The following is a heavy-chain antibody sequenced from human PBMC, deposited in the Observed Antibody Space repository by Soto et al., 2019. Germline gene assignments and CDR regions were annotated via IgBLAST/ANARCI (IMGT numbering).Heavy chain of an antibody. V-gene: IGHV3-21*01. CDR3: ARKDATMVRGVISWGMDV. D-gene: IGHD3-10*01. CDR1: GFTFSSYS. J-gene: IGHJ6*02. CDR2: ISSSSSYI. Sequence: GSLRLSCAASGFTFSSYSMNWVRQAPGKGLEWVSSISSSSSYIYYADSVKGRFTISRDNAKNSLYLQMNSLRAEDTAVYYCARKDATMVRGVISWGMDVWGQGTTVTVSS.